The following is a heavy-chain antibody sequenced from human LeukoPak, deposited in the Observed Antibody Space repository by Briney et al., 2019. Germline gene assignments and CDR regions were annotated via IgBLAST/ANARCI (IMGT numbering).Heavy chain of an antibody. CDR3: AGKDYGGTFDY. Sequence: SETLSLTCTVSGGSINSYYWSWIRQPPGKGLEWIGYIYYSGSTHYNPSLKSRVTISVDTSENQFSLKLSSVTAADTAVYYCAGKDYGGTFDYWGQGTLVTASS. V-gene: IGHV4-59*01. CDR2: IYYSGST. D-gene: IGHD4-23*01. J-gene: IGHJ4*02. CDR1: GGSINSYY.